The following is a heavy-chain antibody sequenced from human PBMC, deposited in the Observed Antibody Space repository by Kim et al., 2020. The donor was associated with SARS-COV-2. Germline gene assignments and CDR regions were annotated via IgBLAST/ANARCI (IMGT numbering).Heavy chain of an antibody. Sequence: SVKVSCKASGGTFSSYAISWVRQAPGQGLEWMGGIIPIFGTANYAQKFQGRVTITADESTSTAYMELSSLRSEDTAVYYCASYPYCGGDCYLVGFDYWGQGTLVTVSS. V-gene: IGHV1-69*13. CDR2: IIPIFGTA. CDR1: GGTFSSYA. D-gene: IGHD2-21*02. J-gene: IGHJ4*02. CDR3: ASYPYCGGDCYLVGFDY.